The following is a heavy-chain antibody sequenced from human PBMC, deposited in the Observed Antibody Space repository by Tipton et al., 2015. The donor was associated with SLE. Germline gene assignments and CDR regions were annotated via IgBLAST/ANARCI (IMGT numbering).Heavy chain of an antibody. CDR3: AREGGFTMTYEYFQH. CDR2: IYYSGST. CDR1: GGSISSGDYY. D-gene: IGHD3-22*01. V-gene: IGHV4-30-4*01. J-gene: IGHJ1*01. Sequence: TLSLTCTVSGGSISSGDYYWSWIRQPPGKGLEWIGYIYYSGSTYYNPSLKSRVTISIDTSKNQFSLKLSSVTAADTAVYYCAREGGFTMTYEYFQHWGQGTLVTVSS.